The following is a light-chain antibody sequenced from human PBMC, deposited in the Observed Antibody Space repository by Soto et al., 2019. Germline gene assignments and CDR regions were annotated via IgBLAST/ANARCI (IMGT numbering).Light chain of an antibody. V-gene: IGKV3-20*01. Sequence: EIVLTQSPGTLSLSPGERATLSCRASQSVSSSYLAWYQQKPGQAPSLLIYGASSRATGIPDRFSGSGSGTVFTLTISRLEAEDFAVYYCQQYGSSPWTFGQGTKVEIK. CDR3: QQYGSSPWT. J-gene: IGKJ1*01. CDR2: GAS. CDR1: QSVSSSY.